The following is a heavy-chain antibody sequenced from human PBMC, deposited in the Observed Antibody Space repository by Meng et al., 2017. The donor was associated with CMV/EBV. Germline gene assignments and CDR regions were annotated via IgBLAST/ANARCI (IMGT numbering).Heavy chain of an antibody. Sequence: SVKVSCKASGFTFTSSAVQWVRQARGQRLEWIGWIIVGSGNTNYAQKFQERVTITRDMSTSTAYMELSSLRSEDTAVYYCAAEQYCSGGSCYGSSVGEGAFDIWGQGTMVTVSS. CDR3: AAEQYCSGGSCYGSSVGEGAFDI. D-gene: IGHD2-15*01. J-gene: IGHJ3*02. CDR2: IIVGSGNT. CDR1: GFTFTSSA. V-gene: IGHV1-58*01.